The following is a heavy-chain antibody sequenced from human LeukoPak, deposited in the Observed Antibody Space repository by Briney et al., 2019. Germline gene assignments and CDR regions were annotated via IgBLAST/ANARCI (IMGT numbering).Heavy chain of an antibody. D-gene: IGHD4-23*01. CDR3: AKRSDYSGNRNYFDY. J-gene: IGHJ4*02. CDR1: GFTLSSYG. CDR2: ISGSGGGT. Sequence: EGSLRLSCAASGFTLSSYGMSWVRQAPGKGLEWVSAISGSGGGTYYADSVKGRFTISRDNSKNTLYLQMNSLRAEDTAVYYCAKRSDYSGNRNYFDYWGQGTPVTVSS. V-gene: IGHV3-23*01.